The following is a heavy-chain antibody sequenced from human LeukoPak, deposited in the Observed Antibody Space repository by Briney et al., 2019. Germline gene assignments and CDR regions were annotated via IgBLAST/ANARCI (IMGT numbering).Heavy chain of an antibody. D-gene: IGHD3-3*01. CDR3: AGVTYYDFWSGYPEGDYYYMDV. V-gene: IGHV1-69*13. CDR2: IIPIFGTA. Sequence: EASVKVSCKASGGTFSSYAISWVRQAPGQGLEWMGVIIPIFGTANYAQKFQGRVTITADESTSTAYMELSSLRSEDTAVYYCAGVTYYDFWSGYPEGDYYYMDVWGKGTTVTVSS. CDR1: GGTFSSYA. J-gene: IGHJ6*03.